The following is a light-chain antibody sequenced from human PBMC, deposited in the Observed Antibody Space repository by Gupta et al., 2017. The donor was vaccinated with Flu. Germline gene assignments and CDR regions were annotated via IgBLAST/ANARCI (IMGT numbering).Light chain of an antibody. J-gene: IGLJ1*01. V-gene: IGLV2-18*02. Sequence: QSSLTPPPSVSGSPGQSVTISCTGPSSDVGSYNRVSWYQQPPGTAPKLMIYEVSNRPAGVPGRFSGSKSGNTAALTISGRQEEDEADYYCSSDTSSSTYVFGTGTKVTVL. CDR3: SSDTSSSTYV. CDR1: SSDVGSYNR. CDR2: EVS.